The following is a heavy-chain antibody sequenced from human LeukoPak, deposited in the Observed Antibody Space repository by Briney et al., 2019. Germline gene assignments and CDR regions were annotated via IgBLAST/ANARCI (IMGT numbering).Heavy chain of an antibody. CDR2: SYSGGST. D-gene: IGHD3-10*01. J-gene: IGHJ4*02. CDR3: ARGHGSGSYDY. V-gene: IGHV3-53*01. CDR1: GLSVSSNY. Sequence: GGSLRLSCAVSGLSVSSNYMSWIRQAPGKGLEWVSVSYSGGSTYYADSVKGRFTISRDNSKNTVYLQMNSLRAEDTAVYYWARGHGSGSYDYWGQGTLVTVSS.